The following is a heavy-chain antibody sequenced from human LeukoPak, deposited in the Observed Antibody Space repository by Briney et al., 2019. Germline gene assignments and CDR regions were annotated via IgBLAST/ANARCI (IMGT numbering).Heavy chain of an antibody. D-gene: IGHD2-8*02. CDR3: ARIPPRSGGSEPTNHIDY. J-gene: IGHJ4*02. Sequence: PGGSLRLSCEASGFTFSNYAMSWVRQAPGKGLEWVSAISDSGNAAYSADSVQGRFTISRDNSKNAVFLQMNSLRVADMAVYYCARIPPRSGGSEPTNHIDYWGRGTLVTVSS. CDR2: ISDSGNAA. V-gene: IGHV3-23*01. CDR1: GFTFSNYA.